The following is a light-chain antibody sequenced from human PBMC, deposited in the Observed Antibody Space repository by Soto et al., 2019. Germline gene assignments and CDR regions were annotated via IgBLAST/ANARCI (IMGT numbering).Light chain of an antibody. Sequence: DIVMTQSPATLSVSPGERVTLVCRASQSVNSRLACYQQKPAQATRLLIYDASTRATGIPARFSGSGSGTEFILTISSLQSEDFAVYYCQQYKNWPPEYTFGQGTKLEIK. CDR3: QQYKNWPPEYT. J-gene: IGKJ2*01. V-gene: IGKV3-15*01. CDR1: QSVNSR. CDR2: DAS.